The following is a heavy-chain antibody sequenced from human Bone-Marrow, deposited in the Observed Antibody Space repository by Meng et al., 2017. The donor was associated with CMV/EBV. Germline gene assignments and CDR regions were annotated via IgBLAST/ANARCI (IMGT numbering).Heavy chain of an antibody. CDR1: GFTFSSYW. J-gene: IGHJ3*01. Sequence: GESLKISCAASGFTFSSYWMSWVRQAPGKGLVWVSRINSDGSSTSYADSVKGRFTISRDNAKNTLYLQMNSLRAEDTAVYYCASASGSRFWGQGTMVTVSS. CDR2: INSDGSST. D-gene: IGHD1-26*01. CDR3: ASASGSRF. V-gene: IGHV3-74*01.